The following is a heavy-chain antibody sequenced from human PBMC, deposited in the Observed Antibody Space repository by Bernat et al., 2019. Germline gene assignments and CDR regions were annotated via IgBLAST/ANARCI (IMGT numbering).Heavy chain of an antibody. CDR3: ARGVIPAAWAFDI. Sequence: EVQLVESGGGLVQPGGSLRLSCAASGFTVSSNYMSWVRQAPGKGLEWVSVIYSGGSTYYTESVKGRFTISRDNSKNTLYLQMNSLRAEDTAAYYYARGVIPAAWAFDIWGQGTMVTVSS. D-gene: IGHD2-2*01. J-gene: IGHJ3*02. CDR2: IYSGGST. V-gene: IGHV3-66*01. CDR1: GFTVSSNY.